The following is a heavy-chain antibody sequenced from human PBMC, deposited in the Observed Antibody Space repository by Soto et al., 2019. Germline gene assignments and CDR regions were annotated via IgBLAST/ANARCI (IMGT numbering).Heavy chain of an antibody. CDR1: GGSISSHY. CDR2: IYTSGST. D-gene: IGHD1-7*01. J-gene: IGHJ3*02. CDR3: ARVGKLELQGGAFDI. V-gene: IGHV4-4*07. Sequence: SLTCTVSGGSISSHYWSWVRQPAGKGLEWIGRIYTSGSTNYNPSLKSRVTMSVDTSKNQFSLKLSSVTAADTAVYYCARVGKLELQGGAFDIWGQGTMVTVSS.